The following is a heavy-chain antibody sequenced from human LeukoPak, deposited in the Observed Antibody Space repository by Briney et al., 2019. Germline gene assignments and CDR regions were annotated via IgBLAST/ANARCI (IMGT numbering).Heavy chain of an antibody. Sequence: GGSLRLSCAASGFTVSSNYMSWVRQAPGKGLEWVSVIYSGGSTYYADSVKGRFTISRDNSKNTLYLQKNNLRAEDTAVYYCARDSNPDSSSWQYFQHWGQGTLVTVSS. CDR2: IYSGGST. V-gene: IGHV3-66*01. CDR3: ARDSNPDSSSWQYFQH. J-gene: IGHJ1*01. CDR1: GFTVSSNY. D-gene: IGHD6-13*01.